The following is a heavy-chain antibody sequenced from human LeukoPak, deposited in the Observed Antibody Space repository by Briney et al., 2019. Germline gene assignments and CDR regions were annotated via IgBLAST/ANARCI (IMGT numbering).Heavy chain of an antibody. CDR2: IIPILGIS. CDR1: GGTFSSYA. V-gene: IGHV1-69*04. Sequence: SVKVSCKASGGTFSSYANSWVRQAPGQGLEWMGRIIPILGISNYAQKFQGRVTITADKSTSTAYMELSSLRSEDTAVYYCARVVLGMKGRPPYYYYGMDVWGQGTTVTVSS. CDR3: ARVVLGMKGRPPYYYYGMDV. D-gene: IGHD7-27*01. J-gene: IGHJ6*02.